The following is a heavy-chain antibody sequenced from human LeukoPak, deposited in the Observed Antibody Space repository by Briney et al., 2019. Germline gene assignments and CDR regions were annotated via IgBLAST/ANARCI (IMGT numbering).Heavy chain of an antibody. CDR3: ATVNLGQGVYYFDY. CDR1: GYTLTELS. CDR2: FDPEDGET. J-gene: IGHJ4*02. V-gene: IGHV1-24*01. D-gene: IGHD6-13*01. Sequence: GASVNVSCKVSGYTLTELSMHWVRQAPGKGLKRMGGFDPEDGETIYAQKFQGRVTMTEDTSTDTAYMELSSLRSEDTAVYYCATVNLGQGVYYFDYWGQGTLVTVSS.